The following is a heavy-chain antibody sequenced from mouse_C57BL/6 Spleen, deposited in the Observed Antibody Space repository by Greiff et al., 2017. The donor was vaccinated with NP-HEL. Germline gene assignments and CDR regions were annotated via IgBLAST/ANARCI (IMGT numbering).Heavy chain of an antibody. CDR2: IDPSDSYT. D-gene: IGHD1-1*02. J-gene: IGHJ2*01. CDR1: GYTFTSYW. V-gene: IGHV1-50*01. Sequence: QVQLQQPGAELVKPGASVKLSCKASGYTFTSYWMQWVKQRPGQGLEWIGEIDPSDSYTNYNPKFKGKATLTVDTSSRTAYMQLSSLTSEDSAVYYCARRRTLWPSDYWGQGTTLTVSS. CDR3: ARRRTLWPSDY.